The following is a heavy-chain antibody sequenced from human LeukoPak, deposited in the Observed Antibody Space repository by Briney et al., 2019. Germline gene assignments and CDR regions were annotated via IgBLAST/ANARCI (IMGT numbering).Heavy chain of an antibody. J-gene: IGHJ4*02. Sequence: KPSETLSLTCAVYGGSFSGYYWSWIRQPPGKGLEWIGEINHSGSTYHNPSLKSRVTISVDTSKNQFSLKLSSVTAADTAVYYCATTTIRLGYWGQGTLVTVSS. V-gene: IGHV4-34*01. CDR2: INHSGST. CDR3: ATTTIRLGY. D-gene: IGHD1-26*01. CDR1: GGSFSGYY.